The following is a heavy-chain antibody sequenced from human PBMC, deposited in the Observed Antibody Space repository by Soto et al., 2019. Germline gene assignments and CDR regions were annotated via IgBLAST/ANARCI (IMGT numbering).Heavy chain of an antibody. V-gene: IGHV3-53*02. D-gene: IGHD3-3*01. CDR1: GFTVSSNY. CDR3: AGVYEDGEAHDY. Sequence: EVQLVETGGGLIQPGGSLRLSCAASGFTVSSNYMSWVRQAPGKGLEWVSVIYCGGSTYYADSVKGRFTISRDNSKYTRYLQLNSLRVEDTAVYYCAGVYEDGEAHDYCGQRTLVAVA. J-gene: IGHJ4*02. CDR2: IYCGGST.